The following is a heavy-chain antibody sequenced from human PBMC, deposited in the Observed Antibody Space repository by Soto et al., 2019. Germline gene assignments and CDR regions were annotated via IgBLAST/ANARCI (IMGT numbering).Heavy chain of an antibody. J-gene: IGHJ6*02. Sequence: QVQLQESGPGLVKPSQTLSLTCTVSGGSISSGGYYWRWIRQHPGKGLEWIGYIYYSGSTFYNPYLKGRFTISVDTPKNKFSLKLSSVTAAHTAVYYCAASCVGCGGFNHYGRDVWGQGTTVTVSS. CDR3: AASCVGCGGFNHYGRDV. V-gene: IGHV4-31*03. CDR2: IYYSGST. D-gene: IGHD2-21*01. CDR1: GGSISSGGYY.